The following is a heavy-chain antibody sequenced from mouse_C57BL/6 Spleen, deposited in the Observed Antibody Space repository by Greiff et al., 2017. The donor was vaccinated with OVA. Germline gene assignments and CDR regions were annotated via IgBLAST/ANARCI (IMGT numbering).Heavy chain of an antibody. J-gene: IGHJ2*01. V-gene: IGHV14-4*01. CDR2: IDPENGDT. Sequence: VQLKESGAELVRPGASVKLSCTASGFNIKDDYMHWVKQRPEQGLEWIGWIDPENGDTEYASKFQGKATITADTSSNTAYLQLSSLTSEDTAVYYCTTGGFGYWGQGTTLTVSS. CDR1: GFNIKDDY. CDR3: TTGGFGY.